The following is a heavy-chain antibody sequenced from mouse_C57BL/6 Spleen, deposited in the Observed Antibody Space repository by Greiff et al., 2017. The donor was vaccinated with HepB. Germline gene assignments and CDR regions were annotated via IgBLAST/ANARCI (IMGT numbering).Heavy chain of an antibody. V-gene: IGHV3-6*01. Sequence: EVKLQESGPGLVKPSQSLSLTCSVTGYSITSGYYWNWIRQFPGNKLEWMGYISYDGSNNYNPSLKNRISITRDTSKNQFFLKLNSVTTEDTATYYCARAFYYYGSSYDYFDYWGQGTTLTVSS. CDR2: ISYDGSN. CDR3: ARAFYYYGSSYDYFDY. J-gene: IGHJ2*01. D-gene: IGHD1-1*01. CDR1: GYSITSGYY.